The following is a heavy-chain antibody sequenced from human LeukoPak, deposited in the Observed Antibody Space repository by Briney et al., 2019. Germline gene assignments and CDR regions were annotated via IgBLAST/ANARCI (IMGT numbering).Heavy chain of an antibody. V-gene: IGHV3-30*02. CDR2: VRHDGSNE. CDR3: AKESDSGYHSEGPRN. Sequence: GGSLRLSCAASGFVLSDYGMHWVRQAPGKGLERVAFVRHDGSNEYYVGSVKGRFTISRDKSKNTLYLQMNSLRVEDTAVYSCAKESDSGYHSEGPRNWGQGTLVTVSS. D-gene: IGHD5-12*01. J-gene: IGHJ4*02. CDR1: GFVLSDYG.